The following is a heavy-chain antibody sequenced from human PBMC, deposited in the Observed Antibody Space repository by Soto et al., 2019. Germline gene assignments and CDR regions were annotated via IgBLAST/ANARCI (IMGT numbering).Heavy chain of an antibody. CDR3: AREKNRSGIDP. J-gene: IGHJ5*02. CDR2: ISPYNGNT. Sequence: ASVKVSCKTSGYPFTNYVISWVRQAPGQGLEWMGWISPYNGNTNYAQKFQDRVTMTTDTSTATAYMELRSLRSDDTAVYYCAREKNRSGIDPWGQGTLVTVSS. D-gene: IGHD1-26*01. CDR1: GYPFTNYV. V-gene: IGHV1-18*04.